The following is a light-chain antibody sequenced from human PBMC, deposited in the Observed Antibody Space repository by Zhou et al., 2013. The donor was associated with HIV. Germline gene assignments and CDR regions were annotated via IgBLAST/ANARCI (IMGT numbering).Light chain of an antibody. J-gene: IGKJ4*01. CDR2: AAS. V-gene: IGKV1-12*02. Sequence: DIQLTQSPSYVSASIGDRVTITCRASHDISTWLAWYQQKPGKAPNLLIYAASNLHSGVPSRFSGSGSATHFTLTINSLQPDDFATYYCQQANSSPFTFGGGTRVDLK. CDR1: HDISTW. CDR3: QQANSSPFT.